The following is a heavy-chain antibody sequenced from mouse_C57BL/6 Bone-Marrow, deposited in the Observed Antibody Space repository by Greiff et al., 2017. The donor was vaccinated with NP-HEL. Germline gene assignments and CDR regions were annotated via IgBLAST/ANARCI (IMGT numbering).Heavy chain of an antibody. CDR2: ISSGGSYT. J-gene: IGHJ3*01. D-gene: IGHD1-1*01. Sequence: DVKLQESGGDLVKPGGSLKLSCAASGFTFSSYGMSWVRQTPDKRLEWVATISSGGSYTYYPDSVKGRFTISRDNAKNTLYLQMSSLKSEDTAMYYCARRYYGSSVWFAYWGKGTLVTVSA. V-gene: IGHV5-6*02. CDR3: ARRYYGSSVWFAY. CDR1: GFTFSSYG.